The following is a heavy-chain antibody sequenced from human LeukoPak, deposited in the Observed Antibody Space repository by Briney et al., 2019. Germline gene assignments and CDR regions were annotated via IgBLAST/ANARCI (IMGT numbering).Heavy chain of an antibody. Sequence: SETLSLTCTVSGGSISSYYWSWIRQPPGKGLEWIGSIYHSGSTYYNPSLKSRVTISVDTSKNQFSLKLSSVTAADTAVYYCARQAYYYDSSGYLVNWFDPWGQGTLVTVSS. J-gene: IGHJ5*02. V-gene: IGHV4-59*08. CDR1: GGSISSYY. CDR2: IYHSGST. CDR3: ARQAYYYDSSGYLVNWFDP. D-gene: IGHD3-22*01.